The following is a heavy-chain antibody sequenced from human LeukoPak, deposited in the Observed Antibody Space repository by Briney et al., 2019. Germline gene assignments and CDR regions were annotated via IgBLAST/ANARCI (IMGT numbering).Heavy chain of an antibody. CDR1: GDSISTYY. CDR2: IYYRVTS. CDR3: ARAVGGDGSGSL. J-gene: IGHJ4*02. D-gene: IGHD3-10*01. V-gene: IGHV4-59*01. Sequence: SETLSLTRTVSGDSISTYYWSWIRQPPGKGLEWIGYIYYRVTSDYNPSLKSRVTMSVDMSTRQISLKLSSVTAADTAVYYCARAVGGDGSGSLWGPGTLVTVSS.